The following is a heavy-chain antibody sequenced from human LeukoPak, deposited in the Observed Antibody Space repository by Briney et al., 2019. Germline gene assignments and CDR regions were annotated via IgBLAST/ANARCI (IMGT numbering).Heavy chain of an antibody. CDR3: ARVRDSYVGATRWFDP. J-gene: IGHJ5*02. CDR1: GGTFSSYA. Sequence: SVTVFCKASGGTFSSYAISWVRQAPGQGLEWMGGIIPIFGTANYAQKFQGRVTITADESTSTAYMELSSLRSEDTAVYYCARVRDSYVGATRWFDPWGQGTLVTVSS. CDR2: IIPIFGTA. D-gene: IGHD1-26*01. V-gene: IGHV1-69*13.